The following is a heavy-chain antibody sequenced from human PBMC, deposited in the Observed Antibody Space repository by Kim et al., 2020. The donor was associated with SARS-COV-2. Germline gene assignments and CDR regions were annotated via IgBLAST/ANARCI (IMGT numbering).Heavy chain of an antibody. J-gene: IGHJ4*02. Sequence: APEDRGRVTITADKSQSTGYMELSSLRSEDTAVYYCARGWGSSWYCPFEYWGQGTLVTVSS. CDR3: ARGWGSSWYCPFEY. D-gene: IGHD6-13*01. V-gene: IGHV1-69*04.